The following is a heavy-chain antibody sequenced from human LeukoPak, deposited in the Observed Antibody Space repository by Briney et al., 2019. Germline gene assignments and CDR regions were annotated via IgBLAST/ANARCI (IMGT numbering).Heavy chain of an antibody. J-gene: IGHJ5*02. CDR3: ARSGLRYFDWLLTGNWFDP. V-gene: IGHV4-39*01. Sequence: SETLSLTCTVSGGSISSSSYYWGWIRQPPGKGLEWIGSIYYSGSTYYNPSLKSRVTISVDTSKNQFSLKLSSVTAADTAVYYCARSGLRYFDWLLTGNWFDPWGQGTLVTVSS. D-gene: IGHD3-9*01. CDR1: GGSISSSSYY. CDR2: IYYSGST.